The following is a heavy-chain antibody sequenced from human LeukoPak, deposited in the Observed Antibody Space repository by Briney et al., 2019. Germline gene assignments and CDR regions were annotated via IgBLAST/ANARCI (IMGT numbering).Heavy chain of an antibody. D-gene: IGHD3-22*01. CDR2: IRYDGSNK. J-gene: IGHJ4*02. CDR1: GFTFSSYG. CDR3: AKDGSSGYYADY. V-gene: IGHV3-30*02. Sequence: PGGSLRLSCAASGFTFSSYGMHWVRQATGKGLEWVAFIRYDGSNKYYTDSVKGRFTISRDNSKNTLYLQMNSLRAEDTAVYYCAKDGSSGYYADYWGQGTLVTVSS.